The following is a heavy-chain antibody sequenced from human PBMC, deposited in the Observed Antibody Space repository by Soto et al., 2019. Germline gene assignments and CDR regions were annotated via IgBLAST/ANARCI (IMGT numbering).Heavy chain of an antibody. CDR2: IYYSGST. J-gene: IGHJ6*02. CDR1: GGSISSGDYY. Sequence: SETLSLTCTVSGGSISSGDYYWSWIRQPPGKGLEWIGYIYYSGSTYYTPSLKSRVTISVATSKNQFSLKLSSVTAADTAVYYCARDSGVLLWFGEPSADGMDVWGQGTTVTVSS. V-gene: IGHV4-30-4*01. CDR3: ARDSGVLLWFGEPSADGMDV. D-gene: IGHD3-10*01.